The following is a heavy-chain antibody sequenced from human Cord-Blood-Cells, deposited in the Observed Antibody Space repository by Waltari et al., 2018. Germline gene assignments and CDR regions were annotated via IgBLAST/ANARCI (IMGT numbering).Heavy chain of an antibody. J-gene: IGHJ4*02. CDR2: IYPGDSDT. V-gene: IGHV5-51*01. Sequence: EVQLVQSGAEVKKPGESLKISCKGSGYSFTSYWIGWVRHMPGKGLEWMGVIYPGDSDTRYSPSFQGQVTISADKSISTAYLQWSSLKASDTAMYYCARHFKPYYYGSGSYYFDYWGQGTLVTVSS. CDR3: ARHFKPYYYGSGSYYFDY. D-gene: IGHD3-10*01. CDR1: GYSFTSYW.